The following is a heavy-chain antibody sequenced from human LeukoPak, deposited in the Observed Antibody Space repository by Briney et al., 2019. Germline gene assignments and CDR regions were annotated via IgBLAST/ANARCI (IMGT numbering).Heavy chain of an antibody. J-gene: IGHJ6*04. V-gene: IGHV4-34*01. Sequence: SETLSLTCAVYGGSFSGYYWSWIRQPPGKGLEWIGEINHSGSTNYNPSLKSRVTISVDTSKNQFSLKLSSVTAADTAVYYCARGMVRGVIMTYGMDAWGKGTTVTVSS. CDR2: INHSGST. CDR3: ARGMVRGVIMTYGMDA. CDR1: GGSFSGYY. D-gene: IGHD3-10*01.